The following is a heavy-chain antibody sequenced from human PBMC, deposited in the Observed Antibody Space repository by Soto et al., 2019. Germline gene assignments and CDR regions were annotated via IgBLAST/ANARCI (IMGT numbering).Heavy chain of an antibody. Sequence: QVLLVQSGAEVTKPGASVRVSCKASGYTFTAYYIHWVRQAPGQGLQWRGWINPNSGATSFAQKLQGWVTVTRDTSSTTVYMELNRLISDDTAVYYCARARADVAPNWFDPWGQGPLVTVSS. CDR3: ARARADVAPNWFDP. V-gene: IGHV1-2*04. D-gene: IGHD5-12*01. CDR2: INPNSGAT. CDR1: GYTFTAYY. J-gene: IGHJ5*02.